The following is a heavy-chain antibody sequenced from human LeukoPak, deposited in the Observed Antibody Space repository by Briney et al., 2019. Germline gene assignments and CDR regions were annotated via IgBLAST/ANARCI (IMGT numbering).Heavy chain of an antibody. D-gene: IGHD6-13*01. CDR2: IKQDGSEK. J-gene: IGHJ6*03. CDR3: ARDATTATGWVYMDV. V-gene: IGHV3-7*01. Sequence: GGSLRLSCAASGFTFSSYWMSWVRQAPGKGLEWVANIKQDGSEKYYVDSVKGRFTISRDNAKNSLYLQMNSLRAEDTAVYYCARDATTATGWVYMDVWGKGTTVTISS. CDR1: GFTFSSYW.